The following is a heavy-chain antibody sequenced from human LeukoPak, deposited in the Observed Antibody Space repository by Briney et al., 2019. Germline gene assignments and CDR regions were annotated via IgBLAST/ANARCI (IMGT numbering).Heavy chain of an antibody. CDR1: GYTFTGYY. D-gene: IGHD4-23*01. J-gene: IGHJ4*02. CDR3: ARGDGTTVVTRSYLFDD. Sequence: SVKVSCKASGYTFTGYYMHWVRQAPGQGLEWMGWINPNSGGTNYAQKFQGRVTMTRDTSISTAYMELSRLRSDDTAVYYCARGDGTTVVTRSYLFDDWGQGTLVTVSS. CDR2: INPNSGGT. V-gene: IGHV1-2*02.